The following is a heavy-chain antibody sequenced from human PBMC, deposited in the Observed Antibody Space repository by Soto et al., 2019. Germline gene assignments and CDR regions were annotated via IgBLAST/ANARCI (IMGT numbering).Heavy chain of an antibody. CDR3: AKGRGPWDSSGYDAFDI. D-gene: IGHD3-22*01. V-gene: IGHV3-30*18. CDR1: GFTFSSYG. J-gene: IGHJ3*02. Sequence: QVQLVESGGGVVQPGRSLRLSCAASGFTFSSYGMHWVRQAPGKGLEWVAVISYDGSNKYYADSVKGRFTISRDNSKNTLYLQMNSLRAEDTAVYYCAKGRGPWDSSGYDAFDIWGQGTMVTVSS. CDR2: ISYDGSNK.